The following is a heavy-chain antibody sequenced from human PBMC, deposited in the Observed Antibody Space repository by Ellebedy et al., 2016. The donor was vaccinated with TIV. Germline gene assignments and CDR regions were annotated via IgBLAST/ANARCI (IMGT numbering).Heavy chain of an antibody. J-gene: IGHJ4*02. D-gene: IGHD3-22*01. Sequence: GGSLRLXXAASRFTFSSYWMSWVRQAPGKGLEWVANIQQDGSEEYYVDSVKGRFTISRDNAKNSLYLQMNSLRAEDTAVYYCARLITMSAKPYFDYWGQGTLVTVSS. V-gene: IGHV3-7*03. CDR3: ARLITMSAKPYFDY. CDR1: RFTFSSYW. CDR2: IQQDGSEE.